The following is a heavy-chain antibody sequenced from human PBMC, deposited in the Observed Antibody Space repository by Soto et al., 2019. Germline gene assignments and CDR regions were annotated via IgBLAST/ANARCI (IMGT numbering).Heavy chain of an antibody. V-gene: IGHV3-74*01. CDR3: ARLPNKSPQN. CDR1: GFTFSSYW. CDR2: ISTDASST. Sequence: EVQPLESGGGLVQPGGSLRLSCAASGFTFSSYWTHWVRQAPGKGLVWVSSISTDASSTSYADPVKGRFTISRDNAKNTLYLQMNSVRAEDTAVYYFARLPNKSPQNWGQGTLVIVSP. J-gene: IGHJ1*01.